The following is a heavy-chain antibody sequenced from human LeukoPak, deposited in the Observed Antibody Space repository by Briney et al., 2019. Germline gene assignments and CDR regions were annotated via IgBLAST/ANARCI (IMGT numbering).Heavy chain of an antibody. D-gene: IGHD4-17*01. J-gene: IGHJ6*03. CDR1: GFTFSNAW. V-gene: IGHV3-15*01. CDR3: TTITVTMYYYYYYMDV. CDR2: IKSKTDGGTT. Sequence: GGSLRLSCAASGFTFSNAWMSWVHQAPGKGLEWVGRIKSKTDGGTTDYAAPVKGRFTISRDDSKNTLYLQMNSLKTEDTAVYYCTTITVTMYYYYYYMDVWGKGTTVTISS.